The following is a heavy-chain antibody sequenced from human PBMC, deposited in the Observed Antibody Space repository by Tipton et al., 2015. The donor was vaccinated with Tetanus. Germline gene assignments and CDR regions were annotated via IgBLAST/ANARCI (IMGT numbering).Heavy chain of an antibody. CDR1: GATIGSISYY. CDR3: ARDERYGDYAY. Sequence: TLSLTCTVSGATIGSISYYWSWIRQTPGKGLEWIVYTYYSGSTGYKPSLKSRVTISIDSSKNQFSLKLTSVTAADTAVYYCARDERYGDYAYWGQGALVTVSS. D-gene: IGHD4-17*01. CDR2: TYYSGST. V-gene: IGHV4-61*01. J-gene: IGHJ4*02.